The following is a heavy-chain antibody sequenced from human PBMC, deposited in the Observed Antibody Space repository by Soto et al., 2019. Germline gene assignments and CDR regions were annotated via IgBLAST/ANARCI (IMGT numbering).Heavy chain of an antibody. Sequence: GGSLRLSCAASGFTFSSYAMSWVRQAPGKGLEWVSAISGSGGSTYYADSVKGRFTISRDNSKNTLYLQMNSLRAEDTAVYYCAPPSGGDYGAIIQHWGQGTLVTVSS. D-gene: IGHD4-17*01. V-gene: IGHV3-23*01. CDR1: GFTFSSYA. CDR2: ISGSGGST. CDR3: APPSGGDYGAIIQH. J-gene: IGHJ1*01.